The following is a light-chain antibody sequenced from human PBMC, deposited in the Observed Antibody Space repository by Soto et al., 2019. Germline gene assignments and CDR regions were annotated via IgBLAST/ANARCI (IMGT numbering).Light chain of an antibody. Sequence: EIVLTQSPGTLSFSPGERATLSCRASQSVSSSYLAWYQQKPGQAPRLLLYGASTRATGIPVRFSGSGFGTEFTLTISSLQSEDFAVYYCQQYKNWPLFGQGTRLEIK. CDR1: QSVSSSY. CDR2: GAS. CDR3: QQYKNWPL. V-gene: IGKV3-15*01. J-gene: IGKJ5*01.